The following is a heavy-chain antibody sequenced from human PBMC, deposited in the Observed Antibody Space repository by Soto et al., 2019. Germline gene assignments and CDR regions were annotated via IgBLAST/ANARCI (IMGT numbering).Heavy chain of an antibody. CDR2: IYYSGST. CDR1: GGSVSNSSFY. CDR3: ARVRSSGYYGLLDY. J-gene: IGHJ4*02. D-gene: IGHD3-22*01. Sequence: SETLSLTCAVSGGSVSNSSFYWSWIRQPPGERLERIGNIYYSGSTNYNPSLKSRVTISVHTSKNQFSLKLTSVTAADTAVYYCARVRSSGYYGLLDYWGQGTLVTVSS. V-gene: IGHV4-61*01.